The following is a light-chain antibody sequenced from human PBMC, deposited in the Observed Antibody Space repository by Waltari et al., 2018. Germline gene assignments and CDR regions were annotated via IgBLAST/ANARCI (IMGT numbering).Light chain of an antibody. J-gene: IGKJ3*01. CDR1: QDITNY. Sequence: DVQMTQSPSSLSASIGDRVTITCQASQDITNYLNWYQQKPGKAPNLLIYATSNLESGVPSRCSGSGAGTLFTFTISSLQPEDIATYYGQQYDSLPLTFGPGTTVDV. CDR2: ATS. V-gene: IGKV1-33*01. CDR3: QQYDSLPLT.